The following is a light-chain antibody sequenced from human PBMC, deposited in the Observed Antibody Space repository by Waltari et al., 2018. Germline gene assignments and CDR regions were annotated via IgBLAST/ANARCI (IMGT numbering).Light chain of an antibody. Sequence: EIVLTHSPGTLSLSPGEGATLSCRASQSVSSNYLAWYQQKPGQAPRLLIYGASFRATGIPDRFSGSGSGTDFSLIISRLEPEDFVVYYCQQYSSSPRTFGQGTKVEIK. CDR1: QSVSSNY. J-gene: IGKJ1*01. V-gene: IGKV3-20*01. CDR3: QQYSSSPRT. CDR2: GAS.